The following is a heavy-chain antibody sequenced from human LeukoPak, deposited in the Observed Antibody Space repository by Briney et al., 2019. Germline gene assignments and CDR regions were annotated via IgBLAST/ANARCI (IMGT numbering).Heavy chain of an antibody. CDR1: GGSFSDYY. Sequence: PETLSLTCAVYGGSFSDYYWSWIRQSPGKGLEWIGEIKSTGTTNWIGETKHSESTNYNPSLKSRVTISADTSKNQFSLKLTSVTAADTAVYYCARVIGSDTRDYYLGYWGQGTLVTVYS. J-gene: IGHJ4*02. D-gene: IGHD2-2*01. V-gene: IGHV4-34*01. CDR2: TKHSEST. CDR3: ARVIGSDTRDYYLGY.